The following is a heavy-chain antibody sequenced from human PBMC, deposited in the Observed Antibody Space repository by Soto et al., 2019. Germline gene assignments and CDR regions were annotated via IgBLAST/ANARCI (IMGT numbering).Heavy chain of an antibody. CDR3: ARDPDYYDRGRGYYYYGMDV. CDR2: IKQDGSEK. V-gene: IGHV3-7*01. D-gene: IGHD3-10*02. Sequence: RRLSCAASGFTFSSYWMSWVRQAPGKGLEWVANIKQDGSEKYYVDSVKGRFTISRDNAKNSLYLQMNSLRAEDTAVYYCARDPDYYDRGRGYYYYGMDVWGQGTTVTVSS. J-gene: IGHJ6*02. CDR1: GFTFSSYW.